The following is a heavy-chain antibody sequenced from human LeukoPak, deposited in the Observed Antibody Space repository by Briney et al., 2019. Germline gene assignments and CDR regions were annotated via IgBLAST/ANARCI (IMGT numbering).Heavy chain of an antibody. V-gene: IGHV3-7*01. CDR1: RFTFSNFW. CDR3: VRDRSTTTVTRFDS. D-gene: IGHD4-17*01. Sequence: GGSLRLSCVASRFTFSNFWTIWVRQAPGKGLEWVANINQDGSEKNYVDSVKGRFTISRDNAKNSLYLQMNSLRAEDTAVYYCVRDRSTTTVTRFDSWGQGTLVTVSS. CDR2: INQDGSEK. J-gene: IGHJ4*02.